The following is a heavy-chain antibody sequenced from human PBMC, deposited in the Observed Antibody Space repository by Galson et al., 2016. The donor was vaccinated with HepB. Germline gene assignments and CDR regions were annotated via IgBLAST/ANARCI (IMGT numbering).Heavy chain of an antibody. CDR1: GFTSSDYY. J-gene: IGHJ4*02. CDR2: SRKKASGYTT. V-gene: IGHV3-72*01. D-gene: IGHD6-19*01. CDR3: TRVTPNSNDWYPDY. Sequence: SLRLSCAASGFTSSDYYMDWVRQAPGKGLEWVGRSRKKASGYTTEYAASVKGRFIISRNESENSLYLQMSSLKTEDTAVYYCTRVTPNSNDWYPDYWGQGTLVTVSS.